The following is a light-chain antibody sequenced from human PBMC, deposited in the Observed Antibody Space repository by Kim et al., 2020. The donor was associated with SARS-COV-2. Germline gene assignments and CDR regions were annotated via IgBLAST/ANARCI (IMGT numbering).Light chain of an antibody. V-gene: IGKV1-39*01. Sequence: DIQMTQSPSSLSASVGDRITITCRPSRNIYEYLNWYQQKPGKAPKLLISATSNLRSGVPSRFSGSGSGTHFTLTITDVQPEDFATYYCQQSYSTPPFTFGPGTKLDIK. J-gene: IGKJ3*01. CDR1: RNIYEY. CDR3: QQSYSTPPFT. CDR2: ATS.